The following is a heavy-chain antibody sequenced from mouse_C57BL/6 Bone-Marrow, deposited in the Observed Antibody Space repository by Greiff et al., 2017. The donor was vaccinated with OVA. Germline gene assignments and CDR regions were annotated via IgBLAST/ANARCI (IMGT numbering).Heavy chain of an antibody. D-gene: IGHD2-3*01. CDR3: AREGFLYDRDLFAY. CDR1: GYTFTSYW. Sequence: QVQLQQSGTELVKPGASVKLSCKASGYTFTSYWMHWVKQRPGQGLEWIGNINPSNGGTNYNEKFKSKATLTVDKSSSTAYMQLSSLTSEDSAVYYCAREGFLYDRDLFAYWGQGTLVTVSA. J-gene: IGHJ3*01. CDR2: INPSNGGT. V-gene: IGHV1-53*01.